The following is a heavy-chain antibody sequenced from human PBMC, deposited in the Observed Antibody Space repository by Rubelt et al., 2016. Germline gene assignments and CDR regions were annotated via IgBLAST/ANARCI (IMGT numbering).Heavy chain of an antibody. CDR2: ISSSSSTI. V-gene: IGHV3-48*04. CDR3: ARGVVGATPGPYSWYFDL. CDR1: GFTFSSYS. Sequence: EVQLVESGGGLVQPGGSLRLSCAASGFTFSSYSMNWVRQAPGKGLEWVSYISSSSSTIYYADSVKGRFNIFRDNAKNSLYLQMNSLRAEDTAVYYCARGVVGATPGPYSWYFDLWGRGTLVAVSS. J-gene: IGHJ2*01. D-gene: IGHD1-26*01.